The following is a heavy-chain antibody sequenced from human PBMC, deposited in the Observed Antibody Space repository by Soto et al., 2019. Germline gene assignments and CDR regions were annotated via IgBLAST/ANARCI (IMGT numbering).Heavy chain of an antibody. CDR3: AKDVYDYRGAYFNH. D-gene: IGHD5-12*01. CDR1: GFTFSTFG. Sequence: QVQLVESGGGVVHPGGSLTLACVASGFTFSTFGMHWIRQTPGKGLEWVAVISADGSEKKYVDPEKGRLTISRDDSKNTLYLQLYSLRPEDTAVYYCAKDVYDYRGAYFNHWGQGTLVTVSS. J-gene: IGHJ1*01. CDR2: ISADGSEK. V-gene: IGHV3-30*18.